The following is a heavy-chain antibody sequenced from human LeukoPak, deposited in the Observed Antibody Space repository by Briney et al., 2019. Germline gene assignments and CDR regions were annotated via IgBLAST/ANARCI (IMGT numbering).Heavy chain of an antibody. CDR2: ISSSSSYI. CDR1: GFTFSSYS. Sequence: GGSLRLSCAASGFTFSSYSMNWVRQAPGKGLEWVSSISSSSSYIYYADSVKGRFTISRYNAKNSLYLQMNSLRAEDTAVYYCARGGSSRFCLGYWGQGTLVTVSS. D-gene: IGHD6-6*01. J-gene: IGHJ4*02. V-gene: IGHV3-21*01. CDR3: ARGGSSRFCLGY.